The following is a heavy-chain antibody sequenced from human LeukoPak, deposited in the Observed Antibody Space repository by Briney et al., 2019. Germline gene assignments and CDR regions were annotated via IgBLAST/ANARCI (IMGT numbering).Heavy chain of an antibody. D-gene: IGHD3-10*01. J-gene: IGHJ4*02. Sequence: GGSLRLSCAASGFTFSHFAMSWVRQAPGKGLHWVSTISVSGSKTYDADSVKGRFTISRDNSKNTLYLQMTGLRADDTAVYYCAKLKRVGIAPFDDWGQGTLVTVSS. V-gene: IGHV3-23*01. CDR3: AKLKRVGIAPFDD. CDR1: GFTFSHFA. CDR2: ISVSGSKT.